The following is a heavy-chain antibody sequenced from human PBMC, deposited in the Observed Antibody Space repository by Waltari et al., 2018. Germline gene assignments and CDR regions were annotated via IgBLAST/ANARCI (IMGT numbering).Heavy chain of an antibody. CDR1: GGSFSGYY. Sequence: QVQLQQWGAGLLKPSETLSLTCAVYGGSFSGYYWSWIRKPPGKGLEWIGEIHQSGSTNYNPALKGRGTITVDTAKNQVSLKLGSVTAADTAVYYWARGHVIAVAGTVYFDLWGRGTLVTVSS. D-gene: IGHD6-19*01. V-gene: IGHV4-34*01. CDR3: ARGHVIAVAGTVYFDL. J-gene: IGHJ2*01. CDR2: IHQSGST.